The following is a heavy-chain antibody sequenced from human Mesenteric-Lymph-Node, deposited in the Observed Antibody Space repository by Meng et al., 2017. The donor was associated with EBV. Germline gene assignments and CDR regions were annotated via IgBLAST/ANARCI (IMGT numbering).Heavy chain of an antibody. CDR2: IRPNSGAT. V-gene: IGHV1-2*06. CDR3: ARDGVDPVAAF. D-gene: IGHD6-19*01. CDR1: GHIFTDYY. J-gene: IGHJ4*02. Sequence: RRVQSGAEVKKAGASVRVSCKTSGHIFTDYYIHWVRQGPGRGLEWMGRIRPNSGATHYAQTFEDRVTMTRDTSISTVYMELSRLRSDDTAIYFCARDGVDPVAAFWGQGTLVTVSS.